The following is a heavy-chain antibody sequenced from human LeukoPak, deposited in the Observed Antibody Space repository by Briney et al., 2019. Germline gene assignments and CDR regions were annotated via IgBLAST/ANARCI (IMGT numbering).Heavy chain of an antibody. D-gene: IGHD2-2*01. CDR1: GGSLCGYY. CDR3: ARVGRYCSSTSCYHPERWFDP. V-gene: IGHV4-34*01. J-gene: IGHJ5*02. CDR2: INHRGST. Sequence: SETLSLTCAVYGGSLCGYYWSGMRQPPGKGLEWSGEINHRGSTNYNPSLKSRVTISVDTSKNQFSLKLSSVTAADTAVYYCARVGRYCSSTSCYHPERWFDPWGQGTLVTVSS.